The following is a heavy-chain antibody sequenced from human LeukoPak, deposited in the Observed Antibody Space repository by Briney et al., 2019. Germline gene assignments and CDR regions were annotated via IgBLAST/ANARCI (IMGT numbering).Heavy chain of an antibody. D-gene: IGHD6-6*01. J-gene: IGHJ4*02. CDR1: GFTFSSYA. Sequence: GGSLRLSCAASGFTFSSYAMHWVRQAPGKGLEWVAVISYDGSNKYYADSVKGRFTISRDNSKNTLYLQMNSLRAEDTAVYYCARVARAARLSYYFDYWGLGTLVTVSS. CDR2: ISYDGSNK. V-gene: IGHV3-30-3*01. CDR3: ARVARAARLSYYFDY.